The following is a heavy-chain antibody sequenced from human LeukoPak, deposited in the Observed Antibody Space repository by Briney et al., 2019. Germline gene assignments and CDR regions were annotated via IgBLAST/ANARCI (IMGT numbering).Heavy chain of an antibody. V-gene: IGHV4-59*01. CDR2: IYYSGST. J-gene: IGHJ4*02. Sequence: SSETLSLTCTVSGGSISSYYWSWIRQPPGKGLEWIGYIYYSGSTNYNPSLKSRVTISVDTSKNQFSLKLSSVTAADTAVYYCARAFAAGTFDYWGQGTLVTVSS. D-gene: IGHD1-7*01. CDR3: ARAFAAGTFDY. CDR1: GGSISSYY.